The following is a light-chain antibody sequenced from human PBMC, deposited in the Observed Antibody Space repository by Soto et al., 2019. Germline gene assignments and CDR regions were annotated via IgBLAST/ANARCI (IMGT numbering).Light chain of an antibody. Sequence: QSALTQPASVSGSPGQSITISCTGTRNDIGGYDYVSWYQQHPGKGPRLIIYGVTNRPSGVSSRFSGSKSGNTASLTIFGLQADDEADYICSSFAPTSTPVIFGGGTKLTV. CDR2: GVT. V-gene: IGLV2-14*03. CDR3: SSFAPTSTPVI. CDR1: RNDIGGYDY. J-gene: IGLJ2*01.